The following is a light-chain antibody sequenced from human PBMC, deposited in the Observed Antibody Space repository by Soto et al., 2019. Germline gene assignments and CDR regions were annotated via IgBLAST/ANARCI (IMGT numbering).Light chain of an antibody. CDR1: QSVSRI. Sequence: EIVMTQSPATLSVSPGERTTLSCRASQSVSRILAWYQQKPGQAPRLLIYGASTRATGIPVRFSGSGSGTEFTLTISGLQSEDFAVYYCQQYDKWPPTFGQGTKVEIK. J-gene: IGKJ1*01. CDR3: QQYDKWPPT. CDR2: GAS. V-gene: IGKV3-15*01.